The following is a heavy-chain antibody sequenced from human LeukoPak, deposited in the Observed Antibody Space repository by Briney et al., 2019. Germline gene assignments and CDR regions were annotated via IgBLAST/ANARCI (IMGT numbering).Heavy chain of an antibody. CDR2: ISSSSSYI. V-gene: IGHV3-21*01. Sequence: GGSLRLSCAASGFTFSSYSMNWVRQAPGKGLEWVSSISSSSSYIYYADSVKGRFTISRDNTKNSLYLQMNSLRAEDTAVYYCARVGFGGTIDYWGQGTLVTVSS. J-gene: IGHJ4*02. CDR3: ARVGFGGTIDY. CDR1: GFTFSSYS. D-gene: IGHD4-23*01.